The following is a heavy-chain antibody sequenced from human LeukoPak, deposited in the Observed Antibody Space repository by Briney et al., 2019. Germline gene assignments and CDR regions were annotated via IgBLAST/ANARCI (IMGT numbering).Heavy chain of an antibody. CDR3: ARVQSRIAVAGSYYFDY. J-gene: IGHJ4*02. Sequence: PSETLSLTCAVYGGSFSGYDWSWIRQPPGKGLEWIGEINHSGSTNYNPSLKSRVTISVDTSKNQFSLKLSSVTAADTAVYYCARVQSRIAVAGSYYFDYWGQGTLVTVSS. V-gene: IGHV4-34*01. CDR2: INHSGST. D-gene: IGHD6-19*01. CDR1: GGSFSGYD.